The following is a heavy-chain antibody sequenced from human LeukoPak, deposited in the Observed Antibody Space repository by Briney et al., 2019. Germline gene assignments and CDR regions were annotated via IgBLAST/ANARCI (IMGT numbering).Heavy chain of an antibody. CDR3: ARGGLDYYYYGMDV. V-gene: IGHV4-59*12. CDR2: IYYSGST. J-gene: IGHJ6*02. CDR1: GGSISSYY. Sequence: PSETLSLTCTVSGGSISSYYWSWIRQPPGKGLEWIGYIYYSGSTYYNPSLKSRVTISVDTPKNQFSLKLSSVTAADTAVYYCARGGLDYYYYGMDVWGQGTTVTVSS. D-gene: IGHD3-16*01.